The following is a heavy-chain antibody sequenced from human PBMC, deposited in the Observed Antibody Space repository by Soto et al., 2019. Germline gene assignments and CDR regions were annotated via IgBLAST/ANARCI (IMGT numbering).Heavy chain of an antibody. V-gene: IGHV1-3*01. CDR2: INAGSGYT. Sequence: QVQLVQSGAEVKKPGASVKVSCKASGYSFTSYSMHWVRQAPGQRLEWLGWINAGSGYTTYSQKCQGTVTLTRDTSATTAYMELSSLRTEDTAVYYCVSGLPGYFDNWGQGTQVTVSS. CDR3: VSGLPGYFDN. D-gene: IGHD4-17*01. CDR1: GYSFTSYS. J-gene: IGHJ4*02.